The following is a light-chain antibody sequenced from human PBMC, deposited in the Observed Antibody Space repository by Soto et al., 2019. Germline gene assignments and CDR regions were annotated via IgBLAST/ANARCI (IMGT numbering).Light chain of an antibody. J-gene: IGKJ5*01. CDR1: QTVSTNY. V-gene: IGKV3-20*01. Sequence: EIVLTQSPGTLSLSPGERANLPCRASQTVSTNYLAWYQQKPGQAPRLIIYDASRRATGIPDRFSGSGAGTDFTLTISRLEPEDFAVYYCQHYGGAPLTFGQGTRLEIK. CDR3: QHYGGAPLT. CDR2: DAS.